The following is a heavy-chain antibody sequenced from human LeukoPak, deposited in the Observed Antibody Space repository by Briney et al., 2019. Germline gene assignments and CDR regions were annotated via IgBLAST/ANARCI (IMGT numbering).Heavy chain of an antibody. Sequence: SETLSLTCAVSGGSISSNSFSWSWIRQSPGKGLQWIGYIYHSGRTHYNPSLTSRVVISLDTSKNQFYLKLNSVTAADTAIYYCARGRIHDHGDYIGGGWFDPWGQGTLVTVSS. D-gene: IGHD4-17*01. J-gene: IGHJ5*02. V-gene: IGHV4-30-2*06. CDR2: IYHSGRT. CDR1: GGSISSNSFS. CDR3: ARGRIHDHGDYIGGGWFDP.